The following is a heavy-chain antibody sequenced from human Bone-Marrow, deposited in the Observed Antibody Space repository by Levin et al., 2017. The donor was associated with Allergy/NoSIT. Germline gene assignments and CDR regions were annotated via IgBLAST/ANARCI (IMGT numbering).Heavy chain of an antibody. CDR2: SRRKPYGGTT. V-gene: IGHV3-49*03. D-gene: IGHD4-17*01. CDR3: TRGVYGDYIINAFDI. J-gene: IGHJ3*02. Sequence: SCTTSGFTFGDYAMSWFRQAPGKGLEWVGFSRRKPYGGTTEYAASVRGRFTISTDDSKRIAYLLMNSLKTEDTAIYYCTRGVYGDYIINAFDIWGQGTMVTVS. CDR1: GFTFGDYA.